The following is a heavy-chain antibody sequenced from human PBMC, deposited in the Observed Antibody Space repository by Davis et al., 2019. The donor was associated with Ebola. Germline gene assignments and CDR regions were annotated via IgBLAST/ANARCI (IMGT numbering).Heavy chain of an antibody. D-gene: IGHD3-3*01. CDR3: ARRHYDFWSGYYFDY. Sequence: GESLKISCKVSGYRFINYWIAWVRQMPGKGLEWMGIIYPGDSDTRYSPSFQGQVTISADKSISTAYLQWSSLKASDTAMYYCARRHYDFWSGYYFDYWGQGTLVTVSS. V-gene: IGHV5-51*01. J-gene: IGHJ4*02. CDR2: IYPGDSDT. CDR1: GYRFINYW.